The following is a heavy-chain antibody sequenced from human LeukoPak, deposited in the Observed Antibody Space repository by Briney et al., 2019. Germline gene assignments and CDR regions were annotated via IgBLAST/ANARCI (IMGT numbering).Heavy chain of an antibody. CDR3: ARVIGKQQQLVRWFDP. CDR1: GYTFTGYY. D-gene: IGHD6-13*01. Sequence: ASVKVSCKASGYTFTGYYMHWVRQAPGQGLEWMGWINPNSGGTNYAQKFQGRVTMTRDTSISTAYMELSGLRSDDTAVYYCARVIGKQQQLVRWFDPWGQGTLVTVSS. J-gene: IGHJ5*02. CDR2: INPNSGGT. V-gene: IGHV1-2*02.